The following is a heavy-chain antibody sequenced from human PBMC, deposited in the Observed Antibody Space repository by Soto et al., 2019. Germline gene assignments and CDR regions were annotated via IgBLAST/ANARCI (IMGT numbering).Heavy chain of an antibody. CDR2: FDPEDGET. V-gene: IGHV1-24*01. Sequence: ASVKVSCKVSGYTLTELSMHWVRQAPGKGLEWMGGFDPEDGETIYAQKFQGRVTMTEDTSTDTAYMELSSLRSEDTAVYYCATGGYGGDLSANYYYYYGMDGWGQGTTVTVSS. CDR1: GYTLTELS. CDR3: ATGGYGGDLSANYYYYYGMDG. D-gene: IGHD5-12*01. J-gene: IGHJ6*02.